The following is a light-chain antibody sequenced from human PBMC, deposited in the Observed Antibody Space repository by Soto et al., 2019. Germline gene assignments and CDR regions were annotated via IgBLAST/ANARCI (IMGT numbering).Light chain of an antibody. CDR3: QHYGGSSWT. CDR1: QSVSSSY. Sequence: EIVLSLSLGTLSLYPGERATLSCRASQSVSSSYLAWYQQKPGQAPRLLIYGASSRATGIPDKFSGSGSGTDFTLTISRLEPDDFAVYYCQHYGGSSWTFGQRSKVDIK. J-gene: IGKJ1*01. V-gene: IGKV3-20*01. CDR2: GAS.